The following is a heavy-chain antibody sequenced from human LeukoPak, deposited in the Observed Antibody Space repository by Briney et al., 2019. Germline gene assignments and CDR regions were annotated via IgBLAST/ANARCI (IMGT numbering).Heavy chain of an antibody. CDR1: GDSIGRINYY. V-gene: IGHV4-39*07. CDR3: AKGVVVAPDVTPFDY. CDR2: MSYSGHT. Sequence: SETLSLTCTISGDSIGRINYYWGWIRQPPGKGLEWIVSMSYSGHTYYNPSLKSRVTTSIDTSKNQLSLNLKSVTAADTAVYYCAKGVVVAPDVTPFDYWGQGTLVTVSS. J-gene: IGHJ4*02. D-gene: IGHD2-2*01.